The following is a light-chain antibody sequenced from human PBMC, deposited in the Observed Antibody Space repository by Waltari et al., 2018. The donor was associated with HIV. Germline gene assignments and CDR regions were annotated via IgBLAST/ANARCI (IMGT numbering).Light chain of an antibody. CDR2: SAT. Sequence: DIQLTQSPSSLSASIGDRVAITCRASQSITEDLNWYQQRPGKAPKLLVYSATRLQSGVPSRFSGSCSQTDFTLTIDSLQPEDVATYFCQQSYSTLFTFGPGTKVELK. CDR1: QSITED. V-gene: IGKV1-39*01. J-gene: IGKJ3*01. CDR3: QQSYSTLFT.